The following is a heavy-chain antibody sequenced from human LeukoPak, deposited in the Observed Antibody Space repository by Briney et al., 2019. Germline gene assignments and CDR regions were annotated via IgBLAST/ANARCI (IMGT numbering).Heavy chain of an antibody. CDR2: ISSSGSTI. CDR3: AREGPSHDY. J-gene: IGHJ4*02. CDR1: GFTFSSYE. V-gene: IGHV3-48*03. Sequence: GGSLRLSCAASGFTFSSYEMNWVRQAPGKGLEWVSYISSSGSTIYYADSVKGRFTISRDNAKNSLYLQMDSLRLEDTAVYYCAREGPSHDYWGQGTLVTVSS.